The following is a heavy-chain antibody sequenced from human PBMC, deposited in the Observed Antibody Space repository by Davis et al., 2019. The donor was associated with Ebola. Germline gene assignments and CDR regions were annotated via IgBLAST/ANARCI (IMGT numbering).Heavy chain of an antibody. D-gene: IGHD3-16*01. CDR1: GFTFSNYV. CDR2: TSFDGSNK. CDR3: ARARGRIGGMEYYYGMDV. Sequence: GESLKISCAASGFTFSNYVIHWVRQAPGKGLEWVAVTSFDGSNKPYADSVKGRVSISRDTSKNTLYLQMSRLKIEDTAVYYCARARGRIGGMEYYYGMDVWGKGTTVTVSS. V-gene: IGHV3-30-3*01. J-gene: IGHJ6*04.